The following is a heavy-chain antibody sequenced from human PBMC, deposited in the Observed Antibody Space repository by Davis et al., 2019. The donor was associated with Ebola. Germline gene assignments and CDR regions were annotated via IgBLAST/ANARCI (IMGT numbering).Heavy chain of an antibody. Sequence: GGSLRLSCAASGFTFSSYGMHWVRQAPGKGLEWVAFIRYHGSDKYYVDSVRGRFTVSRDNSKNTLYLQMNSLRTEDTAVYYCARTYYFDDSGYRNAFDIWGQGTMVTISS. CDR3: ARTYYFDDSGYRNAFDI. D-gene: IGHD3-22*01. J-gene: IGHJ3*02. CDR1: GFTFSSYG. CDR2: IRYHGSDK. V-gene: IGHV3-30*02.